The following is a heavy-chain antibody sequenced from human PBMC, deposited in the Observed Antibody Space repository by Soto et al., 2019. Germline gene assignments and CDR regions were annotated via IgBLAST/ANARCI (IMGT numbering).Heavy chain of an antibody. V-gene: IGHV4-30-4*01. Sequence: QVQLQESGPGLVKPSQTLSLTCTVSGGSISSGDYYRSWIRQPPGKGLEWIGYIYYSGSTYYNPSLKSRVTISVDTSKNQFSLKLSSVTAADTAVYYCARGAVTTVVPFDYWGQGTLVTVSS. CDR1: GGSISSGDYY. D-gene: IGHD4-17*01. J-gene: IGHJ4*02. CDR3: ARGAVTTVVPFDY. CDR2: IYYSGST.